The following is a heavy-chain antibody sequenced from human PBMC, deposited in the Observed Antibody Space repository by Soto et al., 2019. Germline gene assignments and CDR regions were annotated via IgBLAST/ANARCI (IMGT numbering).Heavy chain of an antibody. CDR2: ISGSGGST. CDR1: GFTFSSYA. Sequence: GGSLRLSCAASGFTFSSYAMSWVRQAPGKGLEWVSAISGSGGSTYYADSVKGRFTISRDNSKNTLYLQMNSLRVEDTAVYYCAKVLGDIVVVPAATGVARYNWNYKTTYGMDVWGQGTTVTVSS. CDR3: AKVLGDIVVVPAATGVARYNWNYKTTYGMDV. J-gene: IGHJ6*02. V-gene: IGHV3-23*01. D-gene: IGHD2-2*01.